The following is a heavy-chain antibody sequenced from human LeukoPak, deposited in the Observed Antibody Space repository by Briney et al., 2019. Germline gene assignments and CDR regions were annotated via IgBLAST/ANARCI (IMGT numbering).Heavy chain of an antibody. CDR3: AISYYDTSGPFDY. D-gene: IGHD3-22*01. Sequence: GGSLRLSCAASGFTFSNYNMNWVRQAPGKGLEWVSSISRSRTYIYYADSVKGRFTISRDNAKNSLYLQMNSLRAEDTAVYYCAISYYDTSGPFDYWGQGTLVTVSS. CDR1: GFTFSNYN. J-gene: IGHJ4*02. V-gene: IGHV3-21*01. CDR2: ISRSRTYI.